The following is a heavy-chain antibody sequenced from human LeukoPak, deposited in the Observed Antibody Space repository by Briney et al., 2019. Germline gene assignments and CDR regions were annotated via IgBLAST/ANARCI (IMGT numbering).Heavy chain of an antibody. D-gene: IGHD6-13*01. Sequence: PSETLSLTCTVSGGSISSYYWSWIRQPPGKGLEWIGYIYYSGSTNYNPSLKSRATISVDTSKNQFSLKLSSVTAADTAVYYCARDRSSSWSFDYWGQGTLVTVSS. V-gene: IGHV4-59*01. CDR1: GGSISSYY. CDR3: ARDRSSSWSFDY. J-gene: IGHJ4*02. CDR2: IYYSGST.